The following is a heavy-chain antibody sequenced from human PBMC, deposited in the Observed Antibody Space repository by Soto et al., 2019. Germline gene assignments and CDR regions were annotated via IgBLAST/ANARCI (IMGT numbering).Heavy chain of an antibody. CDR3: ERAAIFGVAQQFDP. CDR1: GFTFSIYG. CDR2: IKQDGSEK. Sequence: GGSLRLSCAASGFTFSIYGMSWVRQAPGKGLEWVANIKQDGSEKYYVDSVKGRFTISRDNAKNSLYLQMNSLRDEATAVYYCERAAIFGVAQQFDPWGQGTLVTVSS. J-gene: IGHJ5*02. V-gene: IGHV3-7*01. D-gene: IGHD3-3*01.